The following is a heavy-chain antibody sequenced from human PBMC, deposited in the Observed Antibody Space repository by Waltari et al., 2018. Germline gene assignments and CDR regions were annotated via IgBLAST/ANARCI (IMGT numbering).Heavy chain of an antibody. CDR1: GYTFTDYY. CDR3: ATSQRLRFLEWLPRFDP. CDR2: VDPEDGET. V-gene: IGHV1-69-2*01. J-gene: IGHJ5*02. D-gene: IGHD3-3*01. Sequence: EVQLVQSGAEVKKPGATVKISCKASGYTFTDYYMHWVQQAPGKGLEWMGRVDPEDGETIYAEKFQGRVTITAETSTDTGYMELSSLRSEATAVYYCATSQRLRFLEWLPRFDPWGQGTLVTVSS.